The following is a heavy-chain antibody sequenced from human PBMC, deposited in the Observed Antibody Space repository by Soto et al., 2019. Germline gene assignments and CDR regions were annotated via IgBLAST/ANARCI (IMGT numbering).Heavy chain of an antibody. CDR3: ASRPRGSVAGTLDS. D-gene: IGHD6-19*01. CDR1: GFTFDNYA. V-gene: IGHV3-23*01. Sequence: TGGSLRLSCAASGFTFDNYAMSWVRQAPGKGLEWVSVINSDGRTFYADSVKGRFSISRDNSKNTLYLQMNSLSVEDTAVYFCASRPRGSVAGTLDSWGQGSPVTVSS. CDR2: INSDGRT. J-gene: IGHJ5*01.